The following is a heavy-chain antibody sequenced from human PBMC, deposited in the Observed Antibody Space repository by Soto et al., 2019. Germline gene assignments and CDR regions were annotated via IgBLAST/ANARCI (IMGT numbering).Heavy chain of an antibody. D-gene: IGHD6-6*01. Sequence: QVQLVQSGAEVKKPGSSVKVSCKASGGTFSSYAISWVRQAPGQGLEWMGGIIPIFGTANYAQKFQGRVTITADESRITAYMELSSLRSEDTAVYYCAREEYSRSSGGGWFDPWGQGTLVTVSS. CDR3: AREEYSRSSGGGWFDP. CDR1: GGTFSSYA. V-gene: IGHV1-69*01. CDR2: IIPIFGTA. J-gene: IGHJ5*02.